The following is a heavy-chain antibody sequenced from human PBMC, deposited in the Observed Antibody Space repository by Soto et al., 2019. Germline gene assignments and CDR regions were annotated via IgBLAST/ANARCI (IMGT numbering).Heavy chain of an antibody. D-gene: IGHD3-10*01. V-gene: IGHV4-4*02. CDR2: IYHSGST. CDR3: ARERITMAQGGMDV. J-gene: IGHJ6*02. CDR1: GGSISSSNW. Sequence: PSETLSLTCAVSGGSISSSNWWSWVRQPPGKGLEWIGEIYHSGSTNYNPSLKSRVTISVDKSKNQFSLKLSSVTAADTAVYYCARERITMAQGGMDVWGQGTTVTAP.